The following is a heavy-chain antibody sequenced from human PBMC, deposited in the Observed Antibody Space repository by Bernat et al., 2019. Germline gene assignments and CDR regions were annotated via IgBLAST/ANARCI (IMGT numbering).Heavy chain of an antibody. CDR1: GFTVSSNY. V-gene: IGHV3-53*02. Sequence: EVQLVETGGGLIQPGGSLRLSCAASGFTVSSNYMSWVRQAPGKGLGWVSVIYSGGSTYYADSVKGRFPISRNNSKNALYLQMNSLRAEDTAVYYCARESSLEWLFYLDYWGQGTLVTVSS. CDR3: ARESSLEWLFYLDY. CDR2: IYSGGST. D-gene: IGHD3-3*01. J-gene: IGHJ4*02.